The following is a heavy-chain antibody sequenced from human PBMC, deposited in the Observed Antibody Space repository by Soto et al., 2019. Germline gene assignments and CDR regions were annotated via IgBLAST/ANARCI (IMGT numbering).Heavy chain of an antibody. J-gene: IGHJ1*01. CDR1: GFSFPPAW. Sequence: EVQLVESDGGLVKPGGSLRLSCAPSGFSFPPAWFNWVRQAPGRGLEWVGRIYSGGATEYSAPVRGRFTISRDDSKSTLDLQMDSLAIGDTVLFVGIWQSHFGGAWRWGHGPPVTVS. CDR2: IYSGGAT. D-gene: IGHD3-16*01. CDR3: IWQSHFGGAWR. V-gene: IGHV3-15*07.